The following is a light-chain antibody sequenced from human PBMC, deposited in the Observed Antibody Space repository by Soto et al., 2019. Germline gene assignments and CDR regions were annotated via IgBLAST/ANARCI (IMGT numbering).Light chain of an antibody. CDR3: QHYSRSLIT. CDR1: QSISSSY. CDR2: GAS. V-gene: IGKV3-20*01. Sequence: EIVLTQSPGTLSLSPGERATLSCRAGQSISSSYFAWYQQKPGQAPRLLIYGASSRATGIPDRFSGSGSGSDFTLTISRLEPEDFAVYYCQHYSRSLITFGHGTRLEIK. J-gene: IGKJ5*01.